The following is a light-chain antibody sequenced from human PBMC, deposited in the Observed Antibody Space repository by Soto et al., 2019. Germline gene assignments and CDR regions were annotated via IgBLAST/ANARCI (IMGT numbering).Light chain of an antibody. CDR2: HAS. Sequence: EIVLTQSPGTLSLSPGERATLSCRASQSVGRDYLAWYQQKPGQAPRLLIYHASSRATGITDRFSGSGSGTDFTLTISRLEPEDFAEFYCQQYASSPLTFGGGTKVEIK. V-gene: IGKV3-20*01. CDR1: QSVGRDY. J-gene: IGKJ4*01. CDR3: QQYASSPLT.